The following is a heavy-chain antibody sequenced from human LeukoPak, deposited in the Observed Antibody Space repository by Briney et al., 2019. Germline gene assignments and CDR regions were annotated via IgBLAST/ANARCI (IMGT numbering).Heavy chain of an antibody. D-gene: IGHD3-3*01. Sequence: ASVKVSCKASGYTFTSYYMHWVRQAPGQGLEWMGIINPSGGSTSCAQKFQGGVTMTRDTSASTVYMELSSLRSEDTAVYYCAYDFWSGSFDYWGQGTLVTVSS. CDR3: AYDFWSGSFDY. CDR1: GYTFTSYY. V-gene: IGHV1-46*01. CDR2: INPSGGST. J-gene: IGHJ4*02.